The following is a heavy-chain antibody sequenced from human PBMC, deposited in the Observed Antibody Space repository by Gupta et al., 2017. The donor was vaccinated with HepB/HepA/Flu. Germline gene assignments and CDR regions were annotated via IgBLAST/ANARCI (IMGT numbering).Heavy chain of an antibody. D-gene: IGHD3-3*01. Sequence: VQLPESGPGLVRPSETLSLPCTVSGDSLSHYYWSWIRQPAGKGLEWIGRISATGSTNYNPSLKSRVTLSMDTSKNQFSLNLSAVTAADTAIYYCSRESFNFWSGFYTMAFNIWGQGTMVTVSS. CDR1: GDSLSHYY. V-gene: IGHV4-4*07. CDR3: SRESFNFWSGFYTMAFNI. J-gene: IGHJ3*02. CDR2: ISATGST.